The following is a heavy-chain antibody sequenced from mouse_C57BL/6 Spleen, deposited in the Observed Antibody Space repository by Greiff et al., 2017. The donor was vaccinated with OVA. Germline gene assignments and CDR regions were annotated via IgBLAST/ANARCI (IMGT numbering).Heavy chain of an antibody. Sequence: QVQLQQPGAELVKPGASVKLSCKASGYTFTSYWMHWVKQRPGQGLEWIGMIHPNSGSTNYNEKFKSKATLTVDKSSSTAYMQLSSLTSEDSAVYYCAREGLNYGYGRGYYFDYWGQGTTLTVSS. V-gene: IGHV1-64*01. CDR3: AREGLNYGYGRGYYFDY. J-gene: IGHJ2*01. CDR1: GYTFTSYW. CDR2: IHPNSGST. D-gene: IGHD2-2*01.